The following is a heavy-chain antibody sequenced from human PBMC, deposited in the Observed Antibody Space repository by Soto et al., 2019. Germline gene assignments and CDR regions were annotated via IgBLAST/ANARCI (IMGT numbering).Heavy chain of an antibody. CDR1: GFTFDDYA. CDR2: ISWNSGSI. CDR3: AKIPGPP. J-gene: IGHJ5*02. V-gene: IGHV3-9*01. Sequence: SLRLSCXASGFTFDDYAMHWVRQAPGKGLEWVSGISWNSGSIGYADSVKGRFTISRDNAKNSLYLQMNSLRAEDTALYYCAKIPGPPWGQGTLVTVSS.